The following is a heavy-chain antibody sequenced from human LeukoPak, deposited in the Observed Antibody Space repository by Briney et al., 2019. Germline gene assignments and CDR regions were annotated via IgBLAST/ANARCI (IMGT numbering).Heavy chain of an antibody. CDR3: AREGYYDSSGYYYGVREVAFDI. D-gene: IGHD3-22*01. CDR2: TYYRSKWYN. Sequence: SQTLSLTCATSGDSVSSNSAAWNWIRQSPSRGLEWLGRTYYRSKWYNDYAVSVKSRITINPDTSKNQFSLQLNSVTPEDTAVYYCAREGYYDSSGYYYGVREVAFDIWGQGTMVTVSS. V-gene: IGHV6-1*01. J-gene: IGHJ3*02. CDR1: GDSVSSNSAA.